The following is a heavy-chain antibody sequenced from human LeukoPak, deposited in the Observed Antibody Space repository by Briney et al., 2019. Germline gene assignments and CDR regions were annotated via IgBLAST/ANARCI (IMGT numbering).Heavy chain of an antibody. CDR3: ARDDSTSWYQEF. Sequence: PGGSLRLSCSASGLTFSDYSVNWVRQASGKGLEWVAYIKSNIYYADSVKGRFTISRDNAQNLVYLQMNSLTTEDTAVYYCARDDSTSWYQEFWGQGTLVTVSS. CDR1: GLTFSDYS. V-gene: IGHV3-21*05. CDR2: IKSNI. J-gene: IGHJ4*02. D-gene: IGHD6-13*01.